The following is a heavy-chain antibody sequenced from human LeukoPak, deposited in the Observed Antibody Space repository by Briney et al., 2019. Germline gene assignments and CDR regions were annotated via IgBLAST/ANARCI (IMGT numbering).Heavy chain of an antibody. Sequence: PSETLSLTCAVYGGSFSGYYWSWIRQPPGKGLEWIGEINHSGSTNYNPSLKSRVTISVDTSKNQFSLKLSSVTAADTAVYYCARHPSKWLQSSFDYWGQGTLVTVSS. CDR3: ARHPSKWLQSSFDY. D-gene: IGHD5-24*01. V-gene: IGHV4-34*01. CDR2: INHSGST. CDR1: GGSFSGYY. J-gene: IGHJ4*02.